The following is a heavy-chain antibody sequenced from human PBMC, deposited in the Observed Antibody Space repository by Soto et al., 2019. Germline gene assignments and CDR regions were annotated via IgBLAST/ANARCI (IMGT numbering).Heavy chain of an antibody. J-gene: IGHJ6*02. CDR3: AREGLEWLLSALGYYYSVMEV. Sequence: GNISSLGCYWSFINKNPGKGLEWIGYIYYSGSTYYNPSLKSRVTISVDTSKNQFSLKLSSVTAADTAVYYCAREGLEWLLSALGYYYSVMEVWRQGTTVTVS. V-gene: IGHV4-31*02. CDR1: GNISSLGCY. CDR2: IYYSGST. D-gene: IGHD3-3*01.